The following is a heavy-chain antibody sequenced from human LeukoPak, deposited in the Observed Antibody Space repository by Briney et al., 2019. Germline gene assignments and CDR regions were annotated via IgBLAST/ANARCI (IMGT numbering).Heavy chain of an antibody. D-gene: IGHD1-26*01. V-gene: IGHV1-3*01. J-gene: IGHJ4*02. Sequence: ASVKVSCKASGYTYTSYAIHWVRQAPGQRLEWMGWISAGNGNTKYSQNFQGRVTFISNTSATTAFMELSSLRSEDAAVYYCARDSGSGSNDYWGQGTLVTVSS. CDR1: GYTYTSYA. CDR3: ARDSGSGSNDY. CDR2: ISAGNGNT.